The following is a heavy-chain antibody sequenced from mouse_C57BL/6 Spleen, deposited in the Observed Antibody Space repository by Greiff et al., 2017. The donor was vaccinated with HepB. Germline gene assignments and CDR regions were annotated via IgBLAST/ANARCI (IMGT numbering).Heavy chain of an antibody. J-gene: IGHJ3*01. Sequence: EVQLQQSGPELVKPGASVKISCKASGYTFTDYYMNWVKQSHGKSLEWIGDINPNNGGTSYNQKFKGKATLTVDKSSSTAYMELRSLTSEDSAVYYCAIDGYFAYWGQGTLVTVSA. CDR3: AIDGYFAY. V-gene: IGHV1-26*01. CDR1: GYTFTDYY. CDR2: INPNNGGT. D-gene: IGHD2-3*01.